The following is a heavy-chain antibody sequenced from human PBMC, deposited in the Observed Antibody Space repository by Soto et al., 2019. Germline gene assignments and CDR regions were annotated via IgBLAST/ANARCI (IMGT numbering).Heavy chain of an antibody. CDR1: GFTFSSYW. D-gene: IGHD4-17*01. Sequence: GGSLRLSCAASGFTFSSYWMHWVRQAPGKGLVWVSRINSDGSSTSYVDSVKGRFTISRDNAKNTLYLQMNSLRAEDTAVYYCARVRDYAQSFQHWGQGTLVTVSS. J-gene: IGHJ1*01. CDR2: INSDGSST. CDR3: ARVRDYAQSFQH. V-gene: IGHV3-74*01.